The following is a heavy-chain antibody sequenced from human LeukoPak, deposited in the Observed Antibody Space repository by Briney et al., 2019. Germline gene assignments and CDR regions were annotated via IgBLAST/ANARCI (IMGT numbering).Heavy chain of an antibody. Sequence: PGGSLRLSCAASGFTFSSYAMHWVRQAPGKGLEWVAVISYDGSNKYYADSVKGRFTISRDNSKNTLYLQMNSLRAEDTAVYYCARDPRLTGYYYPFDYWGQGTLVTVSS. CDR2: ISYDGSNK. D-gene: IGHD3-9*01. CDR3: ARDPRLTGYYYPFDY. J-gene: IGHJ4*02. V-gene: IGHV3-30-3*01. CDR1: GFTFSSYA.